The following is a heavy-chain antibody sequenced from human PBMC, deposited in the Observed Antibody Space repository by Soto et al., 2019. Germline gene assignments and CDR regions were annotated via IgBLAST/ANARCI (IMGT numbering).Heavy chain of an antibody. CDR1: GDSVSSNSAA. D-gene: IGHD2-2*02. V-gene: IGHV6-1*01. J-gene: IGHJ5*02. Sequence: SQTLSLTCAISGDSVSSNSAALNLIMQSPSRGLEWLGRTYYRSKWYNDYAVSVKSRITINPDTSKNQFSLRLNSVTPEDTAVYYCARDPYTVYWFDPWGQGTLVTVSS. CDR2: TYYRSKWYN. CDR3: ARDPYTVYWFDP.